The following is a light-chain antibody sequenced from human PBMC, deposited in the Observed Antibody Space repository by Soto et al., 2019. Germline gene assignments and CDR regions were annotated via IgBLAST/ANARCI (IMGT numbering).Light chain of an antibody. V-gene: IGKV1-5*03. CDR1: QSISSW. CDR2: KAS. CDR3: QQYNSYSQT. J-gene: IGKJ1*01. Sequence: DIEITQSPSTLSASVGDRVTITCRASQSISSWLAWYQQRQGKAPKLLIYKASSLESGVPSRFSGTRSGTEFTLTISRLQTDDFSTYCCQQYNSYSQTFGQGTKVDIK.